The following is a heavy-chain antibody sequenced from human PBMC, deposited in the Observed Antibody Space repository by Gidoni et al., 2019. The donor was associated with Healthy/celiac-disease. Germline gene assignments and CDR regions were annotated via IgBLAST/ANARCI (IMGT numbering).Heavy chain of an antibody. J-gene: IGHJ4*02. V-gene: IGHV3-7*01. D-gene: IGHD3-10*01. CDR2: IKQDGSEK. Sequence: EVQLVESGGGLVQPGGSLRLSCAASGFTFSSYWMRWVRQAPGKGLEWVANIKQDGSEKYYVDSVKGRFTISRDNAKNSLYLQMNSLRAEDTAVYYCARDRGGITRGNPDYWGQGTLVTVSS. CDR3: ARDRGGITRGNPDY. CDR1: GFTFSSYW.